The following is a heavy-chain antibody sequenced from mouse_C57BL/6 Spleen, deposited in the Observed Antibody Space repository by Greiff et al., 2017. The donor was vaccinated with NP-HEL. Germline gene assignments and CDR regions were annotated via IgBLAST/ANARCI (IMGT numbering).Heavy chain of an antibody. CDR1: GYTFTDYE. J-gene: IGHJ1*01. CDR3: PGPAAAV. Sequence: QVQLQQSGAELVRPGASVTLSCKASGYTFTDYEMHWVKQTPVHGLEWIGAIDPETGGTAYNQKFKGKAILTADKSFPNVFPLALSLSSLXXXXLQSPGPAAAVWG. D-gene: IGHD3-3*01. CDR2: IDPETGGT. V-gene: IGHV1-15*01.